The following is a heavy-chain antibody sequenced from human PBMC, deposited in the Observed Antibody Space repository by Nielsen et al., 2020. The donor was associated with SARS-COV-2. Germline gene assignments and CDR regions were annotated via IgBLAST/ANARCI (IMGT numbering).Heavy chain of an antibody. CDR3: AKDRDSSSSGTLS. J-gene: IGHJ5*02. V-gene: IGHV3-23*01. Sequence: GGSLRLSCAASGFTFSSYAMSWVRQAPGKGLEWVSAISGSGGSTYYADSVKGRFTISRDNSKNTLYLQMHSLRAEDTAVYYCAKDRDSSSSGTLSWGQGTLVTVSS. CDR2: ISGSGGST. CDR1: GFTFSSYA. D-gene: IGHD6-6*01.